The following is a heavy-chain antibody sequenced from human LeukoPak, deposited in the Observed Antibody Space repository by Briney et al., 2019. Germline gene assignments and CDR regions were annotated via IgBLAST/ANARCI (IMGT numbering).Heavy chain of an antibody. J-gene: IGHJ4*02. CDR2: IKQDGSEK. Sequence: GGSLRLSCAASGFTFSSYWMSWVRQDPGKGLEWVANIKQDGSEKYYVDSVKGRFTISRDNAKNSLYLQMNSLRAEDTVLYYCASGRRLGYWGQGTLVTVSS. CDR1: GFTFSSYW. D-gene: IGHD3-16*01. V-gene: IGHV3-7*01. CDR3: ASGRRLGY.